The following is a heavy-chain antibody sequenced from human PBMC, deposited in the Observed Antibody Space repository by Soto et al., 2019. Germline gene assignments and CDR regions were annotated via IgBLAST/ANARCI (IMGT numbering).Heavy chain of an antibody. D-gene: IGHD2-15*01. Sequence: ETLSLTCAVYGGSFSGYYWSWIRQPPGKGLEWIGEINHSGSTNYNPSLKSRVTISVDTSKNQFSLKLSSVTAADTAVYYCARVTGYCSGGSCYPPTLYYYYYYGMDVWGQGTTVTVSS. J-gene: IGHJ6*02. V-gene: IGHV4-34*01. CDR3: ARVTGYCSGGSCYPPTLYYYYYYGMDV. CDR1: GGSFSGYY. CDR2: INHSGST.